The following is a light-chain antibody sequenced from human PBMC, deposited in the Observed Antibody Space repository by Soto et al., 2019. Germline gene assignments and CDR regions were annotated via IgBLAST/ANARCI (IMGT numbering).Light chain of an antibody. CDR2: DNS. J-gene: IGLJ1*01. CDR3: QSYDSSLSVSYV. V-gene: IGLV1-51*01. Sequence: QSVLTQPPSVSAAPGQRVTISCSGSSXNIENNYVSWYQQLPGTAPKLLIYDNSKRPSGIPDRFSASKSGTSATLGITGLQAEDEADYYCQSYDSSLSVSYVFGTGTKDTVL. CDR1: SXNIENNY.